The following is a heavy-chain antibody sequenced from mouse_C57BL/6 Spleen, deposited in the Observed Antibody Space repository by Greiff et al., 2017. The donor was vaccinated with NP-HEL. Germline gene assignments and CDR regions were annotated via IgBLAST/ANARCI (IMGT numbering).Heavy chain of an antibody. J-gene: IGHJ2*01. D-gene: IGHD2-10*02. CDR2: ISSGGDYI. V-gene: IGHV5S21*01. CDR3: ARDEEYRRYFDY. CDR1: GFTFSSYA. Sequence: EVMLVESGEGLVKPGGSLKLSCAASGFTFSSYAMSWVRQTPEKRLEWVAYISSGGDYIYYADTVKGRFTISRDNAKNTLYLEMSSLKSEDTAMYYCARDEEYRRYFDYWGKGTTLTVSS.